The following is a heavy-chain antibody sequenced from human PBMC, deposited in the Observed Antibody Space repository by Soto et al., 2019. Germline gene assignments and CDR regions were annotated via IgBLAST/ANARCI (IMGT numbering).Heavy chain of an antibody. Sequence: PGGSLRLSCAASGFTFSSYAMSWVRQAPGKGLEWVSAISGSGGSTYYADSVKGRFTISRDNSKNTLYLQMNSLRAEDTAVYYCAKFGGGGVSSGWGVAVRAFDIWGQGTMVTVSS. J-gene: IGHJ3*02. V-gene: IGHV3-23*01. D-gene: IGHD6-19*01. CDR3: AKFGGGGVSSGWGVAVRAFDI. CDR1: GFTFSSYA. CDR2: ISGSGGST.